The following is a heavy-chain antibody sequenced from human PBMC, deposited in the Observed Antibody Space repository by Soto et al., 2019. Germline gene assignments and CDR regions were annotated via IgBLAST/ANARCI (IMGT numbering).Heavy chain of an antibody. CDR1: GYTFTSYG. J-gene: IGHJ3*02. D-gene: IGHD3-16*02. CDR2: ISAYNGNT. V-gene: IGHV1-18*01. CDR3: ARWGYDYIWGSCRRLGDDAFDI. Sequence: AASVKVSCKASGYTFTSYGISWVRQAPGQGLEWMGWISAYNGNTNYAQKLQGRVTMTTDTSTSTAYMELRSLRSDDTAVYYCARWGYDYIWGSCRRLGDDAFDIWGQGTMVTVSS.